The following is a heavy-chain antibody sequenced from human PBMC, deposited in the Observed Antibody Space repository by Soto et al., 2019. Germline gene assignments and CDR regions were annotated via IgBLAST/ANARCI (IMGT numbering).Heavy chain of an antibody. D-gene: IGHD3-10*01. Sequence: QPGGSLRLSCAASGFTFSSHGMHWVRQALGKGLEWVAIIGCDGRSKYYVDAVKGRFTISRDNSKNTLYLQMNSLRAEDTAVYYCAKGPVWFGESPLHFDSWGQGTLVTVSS. J-gene: IGHJ4*02. CDR1: GFTFSSHG. V-gene: IGHV3-30*02. CDR3: AKGPVWFGESPLHFDS. CDR2: IGCDGRSK.